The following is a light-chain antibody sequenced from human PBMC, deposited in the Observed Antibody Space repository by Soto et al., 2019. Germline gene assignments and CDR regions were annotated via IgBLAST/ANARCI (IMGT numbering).Light chain of an antibody. J-gene: IGLJ1*01. CDR2: EVS. CDR1: SSDVGSYNL. V-gene: IGLV2-23*02. Sequence: QSALTQPASVSGSPGQSITISYTGTSSDVGSYNLVSWYQQHPGKAPKLMIYEVSKRPSGVSNRFSGSKSGNTASLTLSGLQAEDEADYSCCSYAGSSPPYVFGTGTKVTVL. CDR3: CSYAGSSPPYV.